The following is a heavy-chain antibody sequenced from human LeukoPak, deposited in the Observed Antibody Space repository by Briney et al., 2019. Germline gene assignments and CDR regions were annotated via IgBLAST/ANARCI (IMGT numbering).Heavy chain of an antibody. CDR1: GYGFTSYW. CDR2: ICPDDSDT. V-gene: IGHV5-51*01. D-gene: IGHD1-26*01. Sequence: GESLKISCKGSGYGFTSYWIGWVRQMPGKGLEWMGIICPDDSDTRYSPSFQGQVTISADKSISTAYLQWSGLKASDTAMYYCARHGSQQLSDAFDIWGQGTMVTVSS. J-gene: IGHJ3*02. CDR3: ARHGSQQLSDAFDI.